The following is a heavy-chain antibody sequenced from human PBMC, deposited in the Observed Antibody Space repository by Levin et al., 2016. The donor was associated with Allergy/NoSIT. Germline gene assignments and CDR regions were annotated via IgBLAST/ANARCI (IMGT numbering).Heavy chain of an antibody. D-gene: IGHD3-9*01. Sequence: SETLSLTCTVSGGSISSSSYYWGWIRQPPGKGLEWIGSIYYSGSTYYNPSLKSRVTISVDTSKNQFSLKLSSVTAADTAVYYCARQILTGYYNREGLEWGQGTLVTVSS. CDR1: GGSISSSSYY. J-gene: IGHJ4*02. V-gene: IGHV4-39*01. CDR2: IYYSGST. CDR3: ARQILTGYYNREGLE.